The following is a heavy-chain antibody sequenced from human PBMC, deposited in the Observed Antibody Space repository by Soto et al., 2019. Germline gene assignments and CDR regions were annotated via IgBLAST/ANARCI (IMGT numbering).Heavy chain of an antibody. D-gene: IGHD4-4*01. Sequence: GASVKVSCKASGGTFSSYAISWVRQAPGQGLEWMGGIIPIFGTANYAQKFQGRVTITADESTSTAYMELSSLRSEDTAVYYCARDPGPLAVTSYFDYWGQGTLGTVSS. J-gene: IGHJ4*02. CDR1: GGTFSSYA. V-gene: IGHV1-69*13. CDR2: IIPIFGTA. CDR3: ARDPGPLAVTSYFDY.